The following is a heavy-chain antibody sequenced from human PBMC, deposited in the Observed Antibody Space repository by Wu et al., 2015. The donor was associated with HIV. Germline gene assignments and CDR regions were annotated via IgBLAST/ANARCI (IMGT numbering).Heavy chain of an antibody. CDR1: GYTFTSYG. D-gene: IGHD3-10*01. V-gene: IGHV1-69*05. Sequence: QVQLVQSGAEVKKPGASVKVSCKASGYTFTSYGISWVRQAPGQGLEWMGGIIPIFGTANYAQKFQGRVTITTDEFTSTAYMELSSLRSEDTAVYYCARGPSGYYGSGSRFDYWGQGTLVTVSS. J-gene: IGHJ4*02. CDR2: IIPIFGTA. CDR3: ARGPSGYYGSGSRFDY.